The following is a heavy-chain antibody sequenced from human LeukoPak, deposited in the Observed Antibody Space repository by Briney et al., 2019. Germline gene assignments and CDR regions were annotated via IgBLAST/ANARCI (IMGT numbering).Heavy chain of an antibody. D-gene: IGHD6-19*01. CDR3: AKDITQWLVAFGFDY. Sequence: GGSLRLSCAASGFTFDDYAMHWVRQAPGKGLEWVSLISGDGGSTYYADSVKGRFTISRDNSKNSLYLQMNSLRTEDTASYYCAKDITQWLVAFGFDYWGQGTLVTVSS. J-gene: IGHJ4*02. CDR1: GFTFDDYA. V-gene: IGHV3-43*02. CDR2: ISGDGGST.